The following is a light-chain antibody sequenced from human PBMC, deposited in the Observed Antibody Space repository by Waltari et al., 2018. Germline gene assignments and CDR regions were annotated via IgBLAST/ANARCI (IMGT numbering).Light chain of an antibody. Sequence: QSVLTQPPSVSGAPGQRVTISCTGSGSNIGAGYDVHWYQQLPRAAPKLLIYGSTSRSLGVPDRFFGSTSGTSASLAITGLQAEDEADYYCQSYDTSLRVVFGGGTKLTVL. CDR3: QSYDTSLRVV. J-gene: IGLJ3*02. CDR1: GSNIGAGYD. CDR2: GST. V-gene: IGLV1-40*01.